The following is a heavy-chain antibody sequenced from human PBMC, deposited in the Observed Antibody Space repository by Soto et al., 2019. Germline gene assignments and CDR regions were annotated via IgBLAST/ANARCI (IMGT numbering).Heavy chain of an antibody. V-gene: IGHV4-31*03. D-gene: IGHD3-10*01. CDR3: ARTTMVRGVWRYGFDY. CDR2: IYYSGST. CDR1: GGSISSGGYY. J-gene: IGHJ4*02. Sequence: SETLSLTCTVSGGSISSGGYYWSWIRQHPGKGLEWIGYIYYSGSTYYNPSLKSRVTISVDTSKNQFSLKLSSVTAADTAVYYCARTTMVRGVWRYGFDYWGQGTLVTVSS.